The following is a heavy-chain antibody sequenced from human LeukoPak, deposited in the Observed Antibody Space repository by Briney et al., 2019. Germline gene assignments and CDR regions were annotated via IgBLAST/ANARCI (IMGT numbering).Heavy chain of an antibody. Sequence: GGSLRLSCAASGFTFSSYWMSWVRQAPGKGLEWVAFIRYDGSNKYYADSVKGRFTISRDNSKNTLYLQMNSLRAEDTAVYYCAKDPLAYCSSTSCYPGYYWGQGTLVTVSS. D-gene: IGHD2-2*01. CDR1: GFTFSSYW. J-gene: IGHJ4*02. CDR3: AKDPLAYCSSTSCYPGYY. CDR2: IRYDGSNK. V-gene: IGHV3-30*02.